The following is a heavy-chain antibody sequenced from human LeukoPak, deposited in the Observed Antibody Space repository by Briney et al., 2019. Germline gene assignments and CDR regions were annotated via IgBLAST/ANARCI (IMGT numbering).Heavy chain of an antibody. CDR2: ISGNGATT. CDR1: GFTFSSFA. J-gene: IGHJ4*02. CDR3: ARSGTVTTSDFDS. V-gene: IGHV3-23*01. Sequence: PGGSLRLSCAASGFTFSSFAMSWVRQVPGKGLEWVSGISGNGATTHHADSVRGRFTISRDNAKNTLYLQMHSLSAEDTAVYFCARSGTVTTSDFDSWGQGTLVTVSS. D-gene: IGHD4-11*01.